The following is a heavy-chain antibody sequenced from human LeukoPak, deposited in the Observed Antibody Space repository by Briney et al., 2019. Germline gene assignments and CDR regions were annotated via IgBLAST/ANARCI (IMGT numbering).Heavy chain of an antibody. Sequence: GGSMRLSCAASGLAFSAYKVHWVRQAPRKGLVWVSRISTDGYTTDYADFVQGRFTASRDNTKNTWSLEMNSLRAEDTAVYYRVVGGSPGYWGQGTLVTVSS. J-gene: IGHJ4*02. CDR2: ISTDGYTT. CDR3: VVGGSPGY. V-gene: IGHV3-74*01. D-gene: IGHD2-15*01. CDR1: GLAFSAYK.